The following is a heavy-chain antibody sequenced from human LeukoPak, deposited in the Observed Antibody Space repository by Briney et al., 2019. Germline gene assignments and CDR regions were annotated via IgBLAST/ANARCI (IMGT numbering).Heavy chain of an antibody. CDR3: ARSRAFNSGAFDP. J-gene: IGHJ5*02. CDR2: IYYSGGT. D-gene: IGHD1-26*01. V-gene: IGHV4-61*01. CDR1: GGSVSSGSYY. Sequence: SETLSLTCTVSGGSVSSGSYYWSWIRQPPGKGLEWIGYIYYSGGTNYNPSLKSRVTISVDTSKNQFSPRLNSVTAADTAVYYCARSRAFNSGAFDPWGQGSLVTVSS.